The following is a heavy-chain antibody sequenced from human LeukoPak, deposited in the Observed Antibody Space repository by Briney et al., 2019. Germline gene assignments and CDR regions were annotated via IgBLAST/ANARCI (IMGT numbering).Heavy chain of an antibody. J-gene: IGHJ4*02. V-gene: IGHV1-2*06. CDR2: INPNSGGT. CDR3: ASASAWLQGFDY. CDR1: GYTFTGYY. D-gene: IGHD5-24*01. Sequence: ASVKVSCKASGYTFTGYYMHWVRQAPGQGLEWMGRINPNSGGTNYAQKFQGRVTMTRDTSISTAYMELSRLRSDDTAVYYCASASAWLQGFDYWGPGTLVTVSS.